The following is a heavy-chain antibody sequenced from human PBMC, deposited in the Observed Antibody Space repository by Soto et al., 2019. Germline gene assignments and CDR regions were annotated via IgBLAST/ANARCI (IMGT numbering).Heavy chain of an antibody. CDR1: GFTFSSYW. J-gene: IGHJ3*02. CDR3: ARDELSGDGPNDAFDI. V-gene: IGHV3-7*03. D-gene: IGHD5-12*01. CDR2: IKQDGSEK. Sequence: EVQLVASGGGLVQPGGSLSLSCAASGFTFSSYWMSWVRQAPGKGLEWVANIKQDGSEKYYVDSGKGRFTISRDNAKNSLYLQMNSLRAEDTAVYYCARDELSGDGPNDAFDIWGQGTMVTVAS.